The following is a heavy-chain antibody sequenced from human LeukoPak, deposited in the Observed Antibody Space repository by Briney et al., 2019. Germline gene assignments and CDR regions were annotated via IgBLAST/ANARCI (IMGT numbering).Heavy chain of an antibody. J-gene: IGHJ4*02. D-gene: IGHD1-26*01. CDR2: IRYDGSNK. V-gene: IGHV3-30*02. CDR3: AKQIDSGSYLDRPGPNYFDY. Sequence: LTGGSLRLSCAASGFTFSSYGMHWVRQAPGKGLEWVAFIRYDGSNKYYADSVKGRFTISRDNSKNTLYLQMNSLRAEDTAVYYCAKQIDSGSYLDRPGPNYFDYWGQGTLVTVSS. CDR1: GFTFSSYG.